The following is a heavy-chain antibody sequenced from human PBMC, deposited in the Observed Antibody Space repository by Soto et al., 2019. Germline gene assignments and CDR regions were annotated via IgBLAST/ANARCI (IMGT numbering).Heavy chain of an antibody. V-gene: IGHV3-48*02. D-gene: IGHD6-6*01. J-gene: IGHJ6*02. CDR3: ARPQHSSSSYGLDV. CDR1: GVTFGGYG. CDR2: ISSSSSTI. Sequence: GGSMSLSWAAAGVTFGGYGVSWVRPAPGKGLEWVSYISSSSSTIYYADSVKGRFTISRDNAKNSLYLQMNSLRDEDTAVYYCARPQHSSSSYGLDVRGQGTTVTVSS.